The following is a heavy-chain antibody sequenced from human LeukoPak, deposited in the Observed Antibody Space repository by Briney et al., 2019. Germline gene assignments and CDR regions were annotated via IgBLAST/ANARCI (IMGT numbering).Heavy chain of an antibody. CDR2: ISYDGSNK. Sequence: GGSLRLSCAASGFAFSSSAMHWVRQAPGKGLEWVALISYDGSNKYYAGSVKGRFTISRDNSKNTLYLQVNSLRAEDTAVYYCARDRRGGYCSGNTCYSGFDYWGQGTLVTVSS. V-gene: IGHV3-30-3*01. CDR1: GFAFSSSA. D-gene: IGHD2-15*01. CDR3: ARDRRGGYCSGNTCYSGFDY. J-gene: IGHJ4*02.